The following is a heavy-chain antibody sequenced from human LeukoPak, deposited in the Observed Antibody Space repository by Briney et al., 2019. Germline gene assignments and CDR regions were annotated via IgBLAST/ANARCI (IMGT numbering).Heavy chain of an antibody. CDR3: ACRITDFDY. CDR1: GGSFSGYY. CDR2: INHSGST. V-gene: IGHV4-34*09. D-gene: IGHD3-10*01. Sequence: SETLSLTCAVYGGSFSGYYWSWIRQPPGKGLEWIGEINHSGSTNYNPSLKSRVTISVDTSKNQFSLKLSSVTAADTAVYYGACRITDFDYWGQGTLVTVSS. J-gene: IGHJ4*02.